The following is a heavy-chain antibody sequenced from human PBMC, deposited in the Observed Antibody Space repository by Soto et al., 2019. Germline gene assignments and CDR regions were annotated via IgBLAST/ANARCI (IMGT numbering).Heavy chain of an antibody. D-gene: IGHD2-15*01. CDR2: IWNEGSNK. Sequence: QVQLVESGGGVVQPGRSLRLSCAASGFTFSSYGMHWVRQAPGKGLEWLAVIWNEGSNKYYADSVKGRFTLSRDNSKNTLYLQMNSLRAEDTSLDYCASDGDCSGGSGYYYDGMDVWGQGTTVTV. V-gene: IGHV3-33*01. CDR1: GFTFSSYG. J-gene: IGHJ6*02. CDR3: ASDGDCSGGSGYYYDGMDV.